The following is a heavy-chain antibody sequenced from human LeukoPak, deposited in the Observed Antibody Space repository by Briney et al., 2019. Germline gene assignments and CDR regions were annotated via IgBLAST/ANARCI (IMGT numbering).Heavy chain of an antibody. CDR2: ISGSGGST. D-gene: IGHD5-12*01. Sequence: PGGSLRLSCAASGFTFSSYAMSWVRQAPGKGLEWVSAISGSGGSTYYADSVKGRFTTSTDNSKNTLYLQMNSLRAEDTAVYYCAKDKGRYSGYTAFDYWGQGTLVTVSS. CDR3: AKDKGRYSGYTAFDY. J-gene: IGHJ4*02. CDR1: GFTFSSYA. V-gene: IGHV3-23*01.